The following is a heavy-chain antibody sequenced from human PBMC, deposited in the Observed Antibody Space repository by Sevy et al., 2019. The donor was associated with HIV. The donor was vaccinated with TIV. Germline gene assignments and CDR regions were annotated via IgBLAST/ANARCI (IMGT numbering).Heavy chain of an antibody. CDR2: ISSSSSTI. V-gene: IGHV3-48*02. D-gene: IGHD3-10*01. Sequence: GGSLRLSCAASGFTFSSYSMNWVRQAPGKGLEWVSYISSSSSTIYYADSLKGRFTISRDNAKNSLYLQMNSLRDEDTAVYYCARGSRKSSSITMVRGVMYWFDPWGQGTLVTVSS. J-gene: IGHJ5*02. CDR1: GFTFSSYS. CDR3: ARGSRKSSSITMVRGVMYWFDP.